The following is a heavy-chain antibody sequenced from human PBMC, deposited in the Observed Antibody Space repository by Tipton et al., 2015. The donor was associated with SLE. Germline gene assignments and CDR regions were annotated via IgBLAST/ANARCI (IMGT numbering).Heavy chain of an antibody. J-gene: IGHJ5*02. Sequence: TLSLTCSVSGGSITSSDSSWGWIRQPPGEGLESIGSIYYSGSTYYNPSLKSRVTISVDTSKNQFSLKLSSVTAADTAVYYCARAGGGDSNWFDPWGQGTLVTVSS. CDR3: ARAGGGDSNWFDP. V-gene: IGHV4-39*07. CDR1: GGSITSSDSS. CDR2: IYYSGST. D-gene: IGHD2-21*01.